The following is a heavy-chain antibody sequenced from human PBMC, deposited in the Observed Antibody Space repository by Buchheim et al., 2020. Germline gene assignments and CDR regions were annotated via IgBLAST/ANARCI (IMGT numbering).Heavy chain of an antibody. D-gene: IGHD3-10*01. CDR1: GFTFSDYA. V-gene: IGHV3-23*04. CDR2: ISGSGDNT. CDR3: AKERFGEFEAYYYYHGVDV. Sequence: VQLVEYGGDLVQPGGSLRLSCAASGFTFSDYAMSWVRQAPGTGLEWVSTISGSGDNTYYADSVKGQFTISRDNSEATVYLHMNGLRVEDSAVYFCAKERFGEFEAYYYYHGVDVWGHGTT. J-gene: IGHJ6*02.